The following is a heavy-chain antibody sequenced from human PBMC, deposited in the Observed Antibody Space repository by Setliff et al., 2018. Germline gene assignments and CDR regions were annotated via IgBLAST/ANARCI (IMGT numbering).Heavy chain of an antibody. Sequence: SETLSLTCTVSGGSNSSGTYYWSWIRQPAGKGLEWIGRLHTSGSIDYNPSLKSRVTISVDTSKNQFSLRLRSVTAADTAVYFCARDNTILGATDHWGQGTLVTVSS. CDR3: ARDNTILGATDH. J-gene: IGHJ5*02. D-gene: IGHD1-26*01. V-gene: IGHV4-61*02. CDR1: GGSNSSGTYY. CDR2: LHTSGSI.